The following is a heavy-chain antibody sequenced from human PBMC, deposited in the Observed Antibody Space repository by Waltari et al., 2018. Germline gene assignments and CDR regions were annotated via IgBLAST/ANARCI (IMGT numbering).Heavy chain of an antibody. J-gene: IGHJ4*02. Sequence: EVQLVESGGGLVQPGRSLRLSCTASGFTFGDYAMSWFRQAPGEGLEWVGFIRSKAYGGTTEYAASVKGRFTISRDDSKSIAYLQMNSLKTEDTAVYYCTRGEEDWYYFDYWGQGTLVTVSS. D-gene: IGHD3-9*01. V-gene: IGHV3-49*03. CDR2: IRSKAYGGTT. CDR3: TRGEEDWYYFDY. CDR1: GFTFGDYA.